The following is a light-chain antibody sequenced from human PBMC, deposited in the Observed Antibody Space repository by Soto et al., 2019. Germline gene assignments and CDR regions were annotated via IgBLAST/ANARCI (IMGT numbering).Light chain of an antibody. J-gene: IGKJ1*01. CDR3: QEYGSSRT. CDR2: GAY. CDR1: QSVTSSY. Sequence: EIVLTQSPGTLSLSPGDRATLSCRASQSVTSSYLAWYQQKPGQAPRLLIYGAYNRATGIPDRFSGSGSGTDFTLTISRLEPEDFAVYYCQEYGSSRTFGLGTKVDIK. V-gene: IGKV3-20*01.